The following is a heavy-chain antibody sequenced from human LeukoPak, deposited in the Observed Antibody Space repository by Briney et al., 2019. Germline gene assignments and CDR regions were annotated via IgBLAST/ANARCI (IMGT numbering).Heavy chain of an antibody. CDR3: ASSRGGSYYYYYYMDV. CDR1: GISFTYYG. Sequence: GGSLRLSCAASGISFTYYGIHWVRQAPGKGLEWVAFIQYDGGNKYYADSVKGRFTVSRDNSRNTLYLQMNSLRAEDTAVYYCASSRGGSYYYYYYMDVWGKGTTVTISS. J-gene: IGHJ6*03. V-gene: IGHV3-30*02. CDR2: IQYDGGNK. D-gene: IGHD2-15*01.